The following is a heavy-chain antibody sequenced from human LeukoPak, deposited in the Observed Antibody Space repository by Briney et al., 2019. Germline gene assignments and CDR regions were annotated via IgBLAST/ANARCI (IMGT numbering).Heavy chain of an antibody. CDR2: IYYSGST. J-gene: IGHJ3*02. CDR3: AXXXXXAXYDSSGYPSDAFDI. D-gene: IGHD3-22*01. V-gene: IGHV4-59*08. CDR1: GGSISSYY. Sequence: SETLSLTCTVSGGSISSYYWSWIRQPPGKGLEWIGYIYYSGSTNYNPSLKSRVTISVDTSKNQFSLKLSSVTAADTAVYYCAXXXXXAXYDSSGYPSDAFDIWGQGTMVTVSS.